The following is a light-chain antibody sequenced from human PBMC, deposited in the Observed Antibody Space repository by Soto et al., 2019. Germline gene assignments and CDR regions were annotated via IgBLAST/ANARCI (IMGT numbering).Light chain of an antibody. J-gene: IGKJ4*01. V-gene: IGKV3-20*01. Sequence: FVLTQSPDTLSLSPGQRATLSCRASQSVSRRYLAWYQQKPGQAPMLLIYDVSERASDIPDRFSGSGSGTDFTLTINRLVPEDVAVYYCQYQGSFGGGTKVEIK. CDR2: DVS. CDR3: QYQGS. CDR1: QSVSRRY.